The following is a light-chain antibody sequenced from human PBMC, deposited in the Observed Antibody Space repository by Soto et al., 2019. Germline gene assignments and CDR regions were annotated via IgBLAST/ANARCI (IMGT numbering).Light chain of an antibody. Sequence: QSVLTQPASVSGSPGLSITISCTGTSSDVGAYNFVSWYQQHPDKAPKLMIFDVSNRPSGVSNRFSGSKSGNTASLTISGLQSEDEAAYYCGSYTTSSNYVFGTGTKVTVL. CDR2: DVS. CDR3: GSYTTSSNYV. J-gene: IGLJ1*01. V-gene: IGLV2-14*03. CDR1: SSDVGAYNF.